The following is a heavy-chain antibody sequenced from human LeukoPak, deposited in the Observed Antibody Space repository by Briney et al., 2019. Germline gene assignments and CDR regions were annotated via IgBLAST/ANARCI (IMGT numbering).Heavy chain of an antibody. D-gene: IGHD2-2*01. V-gene: IGHV1-46*01. CDR2: INPSGGST. CDR3: ARGRYCSSTSCYMTGWFDP. CDR1: GYTFTYYF. Sequence: GASVKVSCKASGYTFTYYFIHWVRQAPGQGLEWMGWINPSGGSTSYAQKFQGRVTMTRDMSTSTVYMELSSLRSEDTAVYYCARGRYCSSTSCYMTGWFDPWGQGTLVTVSS. J-gene: IGHJ5*02.